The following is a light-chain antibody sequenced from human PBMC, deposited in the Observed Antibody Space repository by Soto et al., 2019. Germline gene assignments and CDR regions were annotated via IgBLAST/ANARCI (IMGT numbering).Light chain of an antibody. Sequence: TQSPSTLSASVGDRVIITCRASQSVSGYLAWYQQKPGQAPRLLMYDASNRATGIPARFSGSGSGTDFTLTISSLEPEDFAVYYCQQRSNWPSTFGGGTKVEIK. J-gene: IGKJ4*01. V-gene: IGKV3-11*01. CDR2: DAS. CDR1: QSVSGY. CDR3: QQRSNWPST.